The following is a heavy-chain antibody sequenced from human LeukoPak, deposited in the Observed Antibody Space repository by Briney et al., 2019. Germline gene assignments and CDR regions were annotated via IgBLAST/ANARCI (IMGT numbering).Heavy chain of an antibody. J-gene: IGHJ4*02. CDR3: ARASSIDS. Sequence: GGSLRLSCAASGFTFNNYWMNWARQAPGKGLEWVANIKPDGSGKYYADSVKGRFTISRDNAKNSLYLQMNNLRAEDTAVYYCARASSIDSWGRGTLVTVSS. V-gene: IGHV3-7*02. CDR2: IKPDGSGK. CDR1: GFTFNNYW.